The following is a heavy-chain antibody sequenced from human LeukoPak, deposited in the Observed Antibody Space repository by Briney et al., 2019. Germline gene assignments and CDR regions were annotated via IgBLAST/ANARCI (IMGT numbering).Heavy chain of an antibody. Sequence: GGSLRLSCEASGFTFSRYGMSWVRQAPGKGLEWVSGISSSGGSTYYADSVKGRFTISRDNSRNTLYLQMNSLRAEDTAVYYCARHLLWFGELSGGFDYWGQGTLVTVSS. J-gene: IGHJ4*02. CDR1: GFTFSRYG. CDR2: ISSSGGST. D-gene: IGHD3-10*01. V-gene: IGHV3-23*01. CDR3: ARHLLWFGELSGGFDY.